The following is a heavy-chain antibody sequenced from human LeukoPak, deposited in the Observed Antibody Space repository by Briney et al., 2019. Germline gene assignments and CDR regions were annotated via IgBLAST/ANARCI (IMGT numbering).Heavy chain of an antibody. CDR1: GFTFGSYS. J-gene: IGHJ5*02. Sequence: GGSLRLSCAASGFTFGSYSMNWVRQAPGKGLEWVSSISSSSYIYYADSVKGRFTISRDNAKNSLYLQMNSLRAEDTAVYYCARDWMARGAERINWFDPWGQGTLVTVSS. D-gene: IGHD3-10*01. V-gene: IGHV3-21*01. CDR3: ARDWMARGAERINWFDP. CDR2: ISSSSYI.